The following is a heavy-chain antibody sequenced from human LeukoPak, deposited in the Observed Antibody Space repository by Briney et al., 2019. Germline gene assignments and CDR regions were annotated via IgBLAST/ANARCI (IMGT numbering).Heavy chain of an antibody. CDR3: WGVPAAPVHYYYYYMDV. J-gene: IGHJ6*03. D-gene: IGHD2-2*01. Sequence: PSETLSLTCTVSGGSISSSSYYWGWIRQPPGKGLEWIGSIYYSGSTYYNPSLKSRVTISVDTSKNQFSLKLSSMTAADTAVYYCWGVPAAPVHYYYYYMDVWGKGTTVTVSS. CDR1: GGSISSSSYY. V-gene: IGHV4-39*07. CDR2: IYYSGST.